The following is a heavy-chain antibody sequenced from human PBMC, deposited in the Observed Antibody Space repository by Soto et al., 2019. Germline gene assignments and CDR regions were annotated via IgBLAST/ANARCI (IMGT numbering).Heavy chain of an antibody. V-gene: IGHV4-59*01. D-gene: IGHD3-22*01. CDR3: ERVNKIAPKRHALEI. CDR2: THYSGST. CDR1: DASISSYF. Sequence: KSSETLSLTCTVSDASISSYFWTWVRQPPGKGLEWIGYTHYSGSTNYNPSLKSRVTISVDTSKSQFSLNLNSVTAADTAVYYCERVNKIAPKRHALEIWGQGTMVTVSS. J-gene: IGHJ3*02.